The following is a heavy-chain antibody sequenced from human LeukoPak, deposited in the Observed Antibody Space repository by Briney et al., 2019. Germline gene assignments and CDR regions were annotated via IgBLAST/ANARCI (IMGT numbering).Heavy chain of an antibody. CDR2: INSDGSST. CDR3: ARVAGGSSPYYFDY. D-gene: IGHD6-13*01. CDR1: GFTFSSYW. V-gene: IGHV3-74*01. Sequence: GGSPRLYCAASGFTFSSYWMHWVRQAPGKGLVWVLRINSDGSSTSYADSVKGRFTISRDNAKNTLYLQMNSLRAEDTAVYYCARVAGGSSPYYFDYWGRGTLVTVSS. J-gene: IGHJ4*02.